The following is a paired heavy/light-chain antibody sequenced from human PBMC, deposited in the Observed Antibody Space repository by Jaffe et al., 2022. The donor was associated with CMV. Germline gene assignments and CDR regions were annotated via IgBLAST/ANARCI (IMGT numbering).Heavy chain of an antibody. CDR1: GASISSDS. J-gene: IGHJ5*01. D-gene: IGHD6-6*01. CDR2: LSYGGNM. V-gene: IGHV4-59*01. Sequence: QVQLQESGPGMVEAAETLSLTCSVSGASISSDSWNWIRQPPGKDLEWIGFLSYGGNMHYNPSLESRVTISGDTSKNQVSLKLRSVSAADTAVYYCARGNSGITARPIDSWGQGTLVTVSS. CDR3: ARGNSGITARPIDS.
Light chain of an antibody. CDR3: QQSYTTPWT. J-gene: IGKJ1*01. V-gene: IGKV1-39*01. CDR1: RTIGTY. CDR2: GAS. Sequence: DIQMTQSPSSLSASVGDRITITCRASRTIGTYVNWYQRKPGKAPQVLIYGASSLQSGVPSRFTGSGYGTDFTLTISSLQPEDFATYYCQQSYTTPWTFGHGTNVE.